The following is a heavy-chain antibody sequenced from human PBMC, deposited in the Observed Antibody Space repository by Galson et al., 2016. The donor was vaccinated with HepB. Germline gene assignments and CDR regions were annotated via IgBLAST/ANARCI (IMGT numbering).Heavy chain of an antibody. CDR1: GDTFSSYA. J-gene: IGHJ6*02. Sequence: SVKVSCKASGDTFSSYAISWVRQAPGQGLEWMGGIIPMFAAAIYAQKFQGRVTITADESTSTAYMEMSGLRSEDTAVYYCARGARYSGYDSGVKYYYAMDVWGQGTTVTVSS. CDR3: ARGARYSGYDSGVKYYYAMDV. D-gene: IGHD5-12*01. V-gene: IGHV1-69*13. CDR2: IIPMFAAA.